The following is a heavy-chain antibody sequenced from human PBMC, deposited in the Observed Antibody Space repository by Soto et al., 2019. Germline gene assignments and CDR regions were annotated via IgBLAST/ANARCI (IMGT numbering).Heavy chain of an antibody. CDR1: GFTFSSFA. CDR3: AKLRWQRLPSNDAFDI. Sequence: GGSLRLSCAASGFTFSSFAMSWVRQAPGKGLEWVSAISGSGGSTYYADSVKGRFTISRDNSKNTLYLQMNSLRAEDTAVYYCAKLRWQRLPSNDAFDIWGQGTMVTVSS. CDR2: ISGSGGST. D-gene: IGHD4-17*01. V-gene: IGHV3-23*01. J-gene: IGHJ3*02.